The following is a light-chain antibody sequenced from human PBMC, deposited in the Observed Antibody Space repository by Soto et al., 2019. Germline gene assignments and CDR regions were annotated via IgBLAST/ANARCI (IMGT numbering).Light chain of an antibody. CDR3: QQYGNSPRT. V-gene: IGKV3-20*01. CDR1: QSVSSNY. Sequence: EIVLTQSPGTLSLSPGERATLSCRASQSVSSNYLAWYQQKPGQAPRLLIYGASSRATGIPDRFSGSGSGTDFTLTISRLEPEDFAVYYCQQYGNSPRTFDQGTKLEI. J-gene: IGKJ2*02. CDR2: GAS.